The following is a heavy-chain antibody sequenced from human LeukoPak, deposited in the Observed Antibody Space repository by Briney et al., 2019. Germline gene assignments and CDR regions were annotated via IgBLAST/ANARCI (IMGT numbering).Heavy chain of an antibody. D-gene: IGHD1-1*01. V-gene: IGHV4-59*01. Sequence: PSETLSLTCTVSGGSISSYYWSWIRQPPGKGLEWIGYIYYSGSGSTNYNPSLKSRVTIPVDTSKNQFSLKLSSVTAADTAVYYCAKGEYSGSDWGQGTLVTVSS. CDR1: GGSISSYY. CDR2: IYYSGSGST. J-gene: IGHJ4*02. CDR3: AKGEYSGSD.